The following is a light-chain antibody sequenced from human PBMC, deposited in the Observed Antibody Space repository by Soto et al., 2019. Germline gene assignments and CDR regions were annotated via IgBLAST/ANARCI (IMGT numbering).Light chain of an antibody. Sequence: DIQLTQSPSFLSASVGDSVTISCRASQSISHYLAWFQQKPGKAPKLLIYDASRLKTGVPSRFSGSRSGTEFTLTIRSLQPDDSAIYFCQQYNNYWRTFGQGTKVDIK. CDR3: QQYNNYWRT. V-gene: IGKV1-5*01. CDR1: QSISHY. J-gene: IGKJ2*01. CDR2: DAS.